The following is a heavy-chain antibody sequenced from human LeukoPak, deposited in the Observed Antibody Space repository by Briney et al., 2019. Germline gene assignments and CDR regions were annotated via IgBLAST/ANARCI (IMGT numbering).Heavy chain of an antibody. J-gene: IGHJ4*02. D-gene: IGHD6-25*01. V-gene: IGHV6-1*01. CDR1: GDSVSRNSVT. CDR2: TYYRSKWYN. CDR3: ARVFTSSGPYYFDY. Sequence: SQTLSLTCAISGDSVSRNSVTWNWIRQSPSRGLEWLGSTYYRSKWYNDYAVSVKSRMTINPDTSKNQLSLQLNSVTPEDTAVYYCARVFTSSGPYYFDYWGQGTLVTVSS.